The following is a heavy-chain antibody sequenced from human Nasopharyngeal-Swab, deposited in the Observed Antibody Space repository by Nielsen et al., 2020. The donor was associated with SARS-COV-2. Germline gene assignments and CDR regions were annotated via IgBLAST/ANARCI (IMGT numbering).Heavy chain of an antibody. CDR2: IYDSGVT. CDR3: ARGGAGSHWRYYIDY. V-gene: IGHV4-59*01. J-gene: IGHJ4*02. Sequence: SETLSLTCTVSGGSIRSYYWTWLRQPPGKGLEWVGYIYDSGVTEYNPSLQSRVTISVDKSKNQFSLRLSSVSAADTAIYYCARGGAGSHWRYYIDYWGQGTRVTVSS. CDR1: GGSIRSYY. D-gene: IGHD2-8*02.